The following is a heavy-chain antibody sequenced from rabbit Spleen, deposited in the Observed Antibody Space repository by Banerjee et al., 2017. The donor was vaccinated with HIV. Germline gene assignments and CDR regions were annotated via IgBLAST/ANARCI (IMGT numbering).Heavy chain of an antibody. J-gene: IGHJ6*01. CDR1: GFSFSSNHY. D-gene: IGHD8-1*01. Sequence: QEQLVESGGDLVQPGASLTLTCTASGFSFSSNHYMCWVRQAPGKGLEWIACIEGGSSAFSYFASWAKGRFTISKTSSTTVTLQMTSLTAADTATYFCARDSGSSFSSYGMDLWGPGTLVTVS. V-gene: IGHV1S45*01. CDR3: ARDSGSSFSSYGMDL. CDR2: IEGGSSAFS.